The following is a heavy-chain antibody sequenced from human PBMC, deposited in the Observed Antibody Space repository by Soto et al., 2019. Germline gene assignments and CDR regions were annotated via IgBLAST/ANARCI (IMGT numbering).Heavy chain of an antibody. D-gene: IGHD4-17*01. CDR1: GFTFSNAW. J-gene: IGHJ4*02. V-gene: IGHV3-15*07. Sequence: EVQLVESGGGLVKPGGSLRLSCAVSGFTFSNAWMNWVRQAPGNGLEWVGRIRSETDGGTTDYPAPVKGRFSISRDDSKNTLYLQMNSLQTEDTAVYYCTTIPNDYGVYQTIDNWGQGTLVTVSS. CDR3: TTIPNDYGVYQTIDN. CDR2: IRSETDGGTT.